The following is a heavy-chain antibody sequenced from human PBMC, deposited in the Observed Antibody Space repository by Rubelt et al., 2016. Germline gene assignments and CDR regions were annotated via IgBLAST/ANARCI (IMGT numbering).Heavy chain of an antibody. V-gene: IGHV3-23*01. CDR1: GFTFSSYA. J-gene: IGHJ4*02. CDR3: ARGYCGGGSCSRAY. CDR2: ISGSGGST. D-gene: IGHD2-15*01. Sequence: SGFTFSSYAMSWVRQAPGKGLEWVSGISGSGGSTHHADSVKGRFTISRDNARNSLSLQMNSLRVEDTAVYYCARGYCGGGSCSRAYWGQGTRVTVSS.